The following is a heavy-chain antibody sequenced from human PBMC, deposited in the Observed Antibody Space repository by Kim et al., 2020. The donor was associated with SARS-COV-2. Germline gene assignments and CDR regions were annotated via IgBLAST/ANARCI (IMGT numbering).Heavy chain of an antibody. V-gene: IGHV4-34*01. CDR1: GGSFSGYY. J-gene: IGHJ6*02. CDR2: INHSGST. Sequence: SETLSLTCAVYGGSFSGYYWSWIRQPPGKGLEWIGEINHSGSTNYNPSLKSRVTISVDTSKNQFSLKLSSVTAADTAVYYCARTLLPGYGMDVWGQGTTVTVSS. CDR3: ARTLLPGYGMDV.